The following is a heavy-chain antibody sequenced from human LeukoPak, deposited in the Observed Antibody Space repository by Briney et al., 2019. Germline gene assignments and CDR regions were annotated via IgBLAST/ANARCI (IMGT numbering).Heavy chain of an antibody. CDR3: ARGVQYYYYYMDV. CDR2: IIPIFGTT. J-gene: IGHJ6*03. V-gene: IGHV1-69*13. Sequence: ASVKVSCKASGGTFSNYAISWVRQAPGQGLEWMGGIIPIFGTTNYAQKFQGRVTITADESTSTAYMELSSLTSEDTAVYYCARGVQYYYYYMDVWGKGTTVTISS. D-gene: IGHD3-10*01. CDR1: GGTFSNYA.